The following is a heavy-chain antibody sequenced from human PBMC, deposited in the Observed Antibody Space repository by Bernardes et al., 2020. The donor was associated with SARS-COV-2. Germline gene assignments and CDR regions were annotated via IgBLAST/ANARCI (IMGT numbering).Heavy chain of an antibody. CDR3: ARHPTVLTDDSFYYSGLDV. V-gene: IGHV1-8*01. CDR2: VNPNSGNT. Sequence: ASVKVSCKASGYTFTTYDIHWVRQAPGQGLEWMGWVNPNSGNTDYAQKFKGRVTLTRNTLTNTAYLELNSLRSDDTAVYYCARHPTVLTDDSFYYSGLDVWGQGTTVTVSS. CDR1: GYTFTTYD. J-gene: IGHJ6*02. D-gene: IGHD4-17*01.